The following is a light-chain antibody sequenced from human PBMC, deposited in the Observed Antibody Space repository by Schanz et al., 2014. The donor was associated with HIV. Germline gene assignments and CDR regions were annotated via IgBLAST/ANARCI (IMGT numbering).Light chain of an antibody. CDR2: EVS. Sequence: QSALTQPPSASGSPGQSVTISCTGTSSDVGAYKYVSWYQQHPGKAPKLMIFEVSERPSGVPDRFSGSTSGNTAFLTVSGLQAEDEADYYCQSYDNRLSVVVFGGGTKLTVL. J-gene: IGLJ2*01. V-gene: IGLV2-8*01. CDR1: SSDVGAYKY. CDR3: QSYDNRLSVVV.